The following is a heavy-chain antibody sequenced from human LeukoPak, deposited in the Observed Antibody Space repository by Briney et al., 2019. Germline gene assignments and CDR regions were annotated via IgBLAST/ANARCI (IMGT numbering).Heavy chain of an antibody. Sequence: GASVKVSCKVSGYTLTELSMHWVRQAPGQGLEWMGIINPSGGSTSYAQKFQGRVTMTRDTSTSTVYMELSSLRSEDTAVYYCARGYSSSWFSGDYYGMDVWGQGTTVTVSS. J-gene: IGHJ6*02. CDR2: INPSGGST. V-gene: IGHV1-46*01. D-gene: IGHD6-13*01. CDR1: GYTLTELS. CDR3: ARGYSSSWFSGDYYGMDV.